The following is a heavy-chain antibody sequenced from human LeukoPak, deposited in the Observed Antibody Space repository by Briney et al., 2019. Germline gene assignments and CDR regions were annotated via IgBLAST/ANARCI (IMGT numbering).Heavy chain of an antibody. CDR2: IYHIGNT. CDR3: ARLPLIRLGVSYGMDV. V-gene: IGHV4-30-2*06. J-gene: IGHJ6*02. CDR1: GGSISSGGYS. D-gene: IGHD3-16*01. Sequence: SSETLSLTCAVSGGSISSGGYSWSWIRRSPGKGLEWIGYIYHIGNTYYNPFLKSRVTISLDRSKNQFSLKLSSVTAADTAVYYCARLPLIRLGVSYGMDVWGQGTTVTVSS.